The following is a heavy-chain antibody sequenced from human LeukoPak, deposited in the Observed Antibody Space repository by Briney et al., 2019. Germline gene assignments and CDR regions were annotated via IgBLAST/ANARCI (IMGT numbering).Heavy chain of an antibody. D-gene: IGHD5-12*01. CDR1: GGTFSSYA. V-gene: IGHV1-69*13. J-gene: IGHJ4*02. CDR3: ARRPYSGYGYFDY. Sequence: SVKVSCKASGGTFSSYAISWVRQAPGQGLERMGGIIPIFGTANYAQKFQGRVTITADESTSTAYMELSSLRSEDTAVYYCARRPYSGYGYFDYWGQGTLVTVSS. CDR2: IIPIFGTA.